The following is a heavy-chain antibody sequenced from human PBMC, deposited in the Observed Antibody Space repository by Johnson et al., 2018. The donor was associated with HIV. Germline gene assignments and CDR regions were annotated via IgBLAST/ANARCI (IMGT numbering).Heavy chain of an antibody. D-gene: IGHD3-22*01. CDR2: IYASGDT. CDR3: ARQLGYYYDSSGYYAEPDDAFDI. Sequence: QVQLVESGGGVVQPGRSLRLSCAASGFTFSSYAMHWVRQAAGKGLEWVSVIYASGDTYHAASVKGRFTIPRDNSKNTVYLQMNSLRAEDTAVYYCARQLGYYYDSSGYYAEPDDAFDIWGQGTMVTVSS. V-gene: IGHV3-30*04. J-gene: IGHJ3*02. CDR1: GFTFSSYA.